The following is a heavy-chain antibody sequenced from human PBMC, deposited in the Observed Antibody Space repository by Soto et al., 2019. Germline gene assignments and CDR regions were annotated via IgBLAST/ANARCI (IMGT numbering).Heavy chain of an antibody. D-gene: IGHD3-10*01. CDR1: GGSISSSDYY. CDR2: IYYSGST. Sequence: QLQLQESGPGLVKPSETLSLTCTVSGGSISSSDYYWGWIRQPPGKGLEWIGSIYYSGSTYYNPSPQRRVTISVDTSKTQFSLKLSSVTAADTAVYFCASNFYASGTYYNSFYFDYWGQGTLVTVSS. J-gene: IGHJ4*02. CDR3: ASNFYASGTYYNSFYFDY. V-gene: IGHV4-39*01.